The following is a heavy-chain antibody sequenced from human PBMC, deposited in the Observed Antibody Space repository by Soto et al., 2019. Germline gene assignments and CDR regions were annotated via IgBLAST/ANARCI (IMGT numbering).Heavy chain of an antibody. D-gene: IGHD1-26*01. CDR3: ASGSPLPLDY. V-gene: IGHV3-48*03. Sequence: PGGSLRLSCAASGFTFSSYEMNWVRQAPGKGLEWVSYISSSGSTIYYADSVKGRFTISRDNAKNSLYLQMNSLRAEDTAVYYCASGSPLPLDYWGQGTLVTVSS. J-gene: IGHJ4*02. CDR1: GFTFSSYE. CDR2: ISSSGSTI.